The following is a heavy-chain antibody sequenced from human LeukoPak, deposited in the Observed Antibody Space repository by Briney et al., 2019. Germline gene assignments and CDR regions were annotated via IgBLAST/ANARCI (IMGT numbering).Heavy chain of an antibody. V-gene: IGHV1-18*01. D-gene: IGHD1-26*01. CDR2: ISAYNGNT. CDR1: GYTLTRYG. J-gene: IGHJ4*02. CDR3: ARSAESGDTVGALLTDY. Sequence: ASVKVSCKASGYTLTRYGLTWVRQAPGQGLEWMGWISAYNGNTNYAQKLQGRVTMTTDTSTSTAYTELRSLRSDDTAVYYCARSAESGDTVGALLTDYWGQGTLVTVSS.